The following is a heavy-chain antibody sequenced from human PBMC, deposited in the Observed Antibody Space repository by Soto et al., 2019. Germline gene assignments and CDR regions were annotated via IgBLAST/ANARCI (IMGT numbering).Heavy chain of an antibody. CDR3: ARQANWNNSGDLRY. CDR2: IYTGGRI. D-gene: IGHD1-20*01. CDR1: GGSVNNNYW. Sequence: PSETLSLTCAVSGVSGGSVNNNYWWTWVRQSPGKGLEWIEQIYTGGRIHYNSSLKSRVTLSLDMSKNQFSLRIKSVTAADTAVYYCARQANWNNSGDLRYWGPGTLFTGSS. J-gene: IGHJ4*02. V-gene: IGHV4-4*02.